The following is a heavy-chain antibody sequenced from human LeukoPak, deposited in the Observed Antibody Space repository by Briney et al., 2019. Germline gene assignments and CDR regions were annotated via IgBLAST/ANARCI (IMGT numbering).Heavy chain of an antibody. CDR3: ATHRKNYYDSSGSYGNSFGY. CDR2: IIPIFGTA. J-gene: IGHJ4*02. V-gene: IGHV1-69*05. CDR1: GGTFSSYA. Sequence: SVKVSCKASGGTFSSYAISWVRQAPGQGLEWMGRIIPIFGTANYAQKFQGRVTITTDESTSTAYMELSSLRSEDTAVYYCATHRKNYYDSSGSYGNSFGYWGQGTLVTVSS. D-gene: IGHD3-22*01.